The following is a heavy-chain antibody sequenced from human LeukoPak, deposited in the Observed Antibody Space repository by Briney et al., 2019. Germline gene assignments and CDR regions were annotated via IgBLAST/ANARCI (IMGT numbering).Heavy chain of an antibody. CDR3: AKLGGTARFDP. D-gene: IGHD1-7*01. Sequence: GGSLRLSCAASGFTFSSHSMKWVRQAPGKGLERVSYISRSSSDIYYTDSVKGRFTVSRDNAKNSLYLQMTNLRAEDTAIYYCAKLGGTARFDPWGQGTLVTVSS. CDR2: ISRSSSDI. J-gene: IGHJ5*02. CDR1: GFTFSSHS. V-gene: IGHV3-21*05.